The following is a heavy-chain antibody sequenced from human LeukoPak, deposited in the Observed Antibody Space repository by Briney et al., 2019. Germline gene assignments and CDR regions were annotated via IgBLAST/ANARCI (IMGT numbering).Heavy chain of an antibody. Sequence: ASVKVSCKASGYTFTGYYMHWVRQAPGQGLEWMGRINPNSGGTNCAQKFQGRVTMTRDTSISTAYMELSRLRSDDTAVYYCASPLGSIAVPGRVDYYYMDVWGKGTTVTVSS. D-gene: IGHD6-19*01. J-gene: IGHJ6*03. V-gene: IGHV1-2*06. CDR1: GYTFTGYY. CDR2: INPNSGGT. CDR3: ASPLGSIAVPGRVDYYYMDV.